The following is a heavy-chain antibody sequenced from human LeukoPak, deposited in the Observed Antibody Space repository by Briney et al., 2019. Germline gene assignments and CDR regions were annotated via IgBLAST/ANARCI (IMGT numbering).Heavy chain of an antibody. D-gene: IGHD6-13*01. CDR3: AKERSAAGSGALDY. CDR2: ISGSGGST. Sequence: PGGSLRLSCAASGFTFSSYAMSWVRQAPGKGLEWVSAISGSGGSTYYADSVKGRFTISRDNSKNTLYLQMNSLRAEDRAVYYCAKERSAAGSGALDYWGQGTLVTVSS. V-gene: IGHV3-23*01. CDR1: GFTFSSYA. J-gene: IGHJ4*02.